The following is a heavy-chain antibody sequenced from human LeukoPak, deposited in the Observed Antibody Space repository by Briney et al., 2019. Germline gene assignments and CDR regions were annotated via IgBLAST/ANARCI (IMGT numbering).Heavy chain of an antibody. CDR3: AKDGSERSYYDFWSGYKGYYFDY. D-gene: IGHD3-3*01. CDR1: GFTFSSYG. V-gene: IGHV3-30*02. Sequence: PGRSLRLSCAATGFTFSSYGMHWVRQAPGKGLEWVAFIRYDGSNKYYADSVKGRFTISRDNSKNTLYLQMNSLRAEDTAVYYCAKDGSERSYYDFWSGYKGYYFDYWGQGTLVTVSS. CDR2: IRYDGSNK. J-gene: IGHJ4*02.